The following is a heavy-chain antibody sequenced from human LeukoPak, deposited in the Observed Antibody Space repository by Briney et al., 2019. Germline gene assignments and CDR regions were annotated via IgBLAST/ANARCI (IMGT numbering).Heavy chain of an antibody. CDR2: INHGGST. J-gene: IGHJ4*02. CDR1: GGSFSGYY. CDR3: ARGRRLLWFGELFKGYYFDY. D-gene: IGHD3-10*01. V-gene: IGHV4-34*01. Sequence: SETLSLTCAVYGGSFSGYYWSWIRQPPGKGLEWIGEINHGGSTNYNPSLKSRVTISVDTSKNQFSLKLSSVTAADTAVYYCARGRRLLWFGELFKGYYFDYWGQGTLVTVSS.